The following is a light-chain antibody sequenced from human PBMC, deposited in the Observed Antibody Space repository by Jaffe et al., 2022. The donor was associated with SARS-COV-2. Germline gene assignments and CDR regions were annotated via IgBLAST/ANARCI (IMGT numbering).Light chain of an antibody. J-gene: IGLJ2*01. V-gene: IGLV1-44*01. CDR3: ASWDVSPSGHVK. CDR1: NSNIGRDT. Sequence: QSVLTQPPSMSATPGQRVTISCSGSNSNIGRDTVSWYRQLPGSAPKLLIYDNDQRPSGVPDRFSGSKSGTSASLAISGLRSEDAADYYCASWDVSPSGHVKFGGGTKLSVL. CDR2: DND.